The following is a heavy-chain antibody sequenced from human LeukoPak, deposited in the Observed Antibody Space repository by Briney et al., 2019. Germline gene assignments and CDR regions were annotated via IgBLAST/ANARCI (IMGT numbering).Heavy chain of an antibody. D-gene: IGHD1-26*01. CDR1: GFTFSSYE. V-gene: IGHV3-48*03. J-gene: IGHJ5*02. CDR2: ISSSGSTI. CDR3: ASRGRTMKWELVNWFDP. Sequence: GGSLRLSCAASGFTFSSYEMNWVRQAPGKGLEWVSYISSSGSTIYYADSVKGRFTISRDNAKNSLYLQMNSLRAEDTAVYYCASRGRTMKWELVNWFDPWGQGTLVTVSS.